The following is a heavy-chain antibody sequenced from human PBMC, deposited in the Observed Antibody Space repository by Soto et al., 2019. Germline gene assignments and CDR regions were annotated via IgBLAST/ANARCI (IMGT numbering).Heavy chain of an antibody. Sequence: SVKVSCKASGGTFSHFVFSWVRQAPGQGLEWMGGIIPILHTTEYAQKFQDRVTITADKSTRPAYMDLRSLTSEDTALYYRATLRVREQTVLHLPDDHWGQGTLVTVSS. V-gene: IGHV1-69*10. CDR1: GGTFSHFV. CDR2: IIPILHTT. CDR3: ATLRVREQTVLHLPDDH. J-gene: IGHJ4*02. D-gene: IGHD2-2*01.